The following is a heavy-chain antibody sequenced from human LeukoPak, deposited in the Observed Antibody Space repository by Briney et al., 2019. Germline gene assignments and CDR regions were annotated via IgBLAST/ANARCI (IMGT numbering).Heavy chain of an antibody. J-gene: IGHJ3*02. Sequence: SETLSLTCTVSGGSISSGRYYWSWIRQPAGKGLEWIGRFYTSGSTNYSPSLKSRVTISVDTSKNQFSLKLNSVAAADTAVYYCARYDYYDNSARFDIWGQGTMVTVSS. V-gene: IGHV4-61*02. D-gene: IGHD3-22*01. CDR2: FYTSGST. CDR3: ARYDYYDNSARFDI. CDR1: GGSISSGRYY.